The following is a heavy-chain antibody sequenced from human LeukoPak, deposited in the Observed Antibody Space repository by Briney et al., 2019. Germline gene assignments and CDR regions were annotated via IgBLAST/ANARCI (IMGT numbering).Heavy chain of an antibody. Sequence: GESLKISCKGSGYSFTSYWIGWVRQMPGKGLEWMGIIYPGDSDTRYSPSFQGQVTISADKSISTAYLQWSSLKASDTAMYYCARRPGDGSGSYSALGYWGQGTLVTVSS. CDR3: ARRPGDGSGSYSALGY. CDR2: IYPGDSDT. CDR1: GYSFTSYW. D-gene: IGHD3-10*01. J-gene: IGHJ4*02. V-gene: IGHV5-51*01.